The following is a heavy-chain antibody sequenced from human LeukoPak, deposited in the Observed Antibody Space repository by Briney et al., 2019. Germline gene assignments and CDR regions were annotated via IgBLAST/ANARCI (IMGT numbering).Heavy chain of an antibody. V-gene: IGHV4-59*01. J-gene: IGHJ5*02. CDR2: IYYSGST. CDR3: ARDLQCSAGSCYLGWFDP. Sequence: PSETLSLTCTVSGGSISRYYWSWIRQPPGKGPEWIGYIYYSGSTNYNPSLKSRVTMSVDTSKNQFSLKLSSVTAADTAVYYCARDLQCSAGSCYLGWFDPWGQGTLVTVSS. D-gene: IGHD2-15*01. CDR1: GGSISRYY.